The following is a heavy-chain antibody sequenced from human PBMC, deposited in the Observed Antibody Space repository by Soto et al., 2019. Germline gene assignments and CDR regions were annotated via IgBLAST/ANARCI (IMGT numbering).Heavy chain of an antibody. CDR1: GFTFGTYW. Sequence: EVQLVESGGGLVQPGGSPRLSCAASGFTFGTYWMTWVRQAPGKGLECVGNIKPDGSERYYVDSVKGRFTISRDNAKNSLYLHMNSLRAEDTAVYYCATDLNWEQYWGQGTLVTVSS. CDR3: ATDLNWEQY. CDR2: IKPDGSER. J-gene: IGHJ4*02. V-gene: IGHV3-7*04. D-gene: IGHD7-27*01.